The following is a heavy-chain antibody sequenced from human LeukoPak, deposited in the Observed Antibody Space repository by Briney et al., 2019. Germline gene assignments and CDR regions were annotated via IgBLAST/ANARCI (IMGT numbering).Heavy chain of an antibody. CDR1: GYTFTSYY. J-gene: IGHJ6*02. CDR3: ARELSIAAAGHYYYYGMDV. V-gene: IGHV1-46*01. Sequence: GASVKVSCKASGYTFTSYYMHWVRQAPGRGLEWMGIINPSGGSTSYAQKFQGRVTMTRDTSTSTVYMELSSLRSEDTAVYYCARELSIAAAGHYYYYGMDVWGQGTTVTVSS. CDR2: INPSGGST. D-gene: IGHD6-13*01.